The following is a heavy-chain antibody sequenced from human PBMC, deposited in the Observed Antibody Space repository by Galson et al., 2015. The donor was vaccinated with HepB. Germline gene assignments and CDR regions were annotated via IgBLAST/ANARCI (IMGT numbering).Heavy chain of an antibody. Sequence: SVKVSCKASGGTFNDYTISWMRQAPGQGLEWMGGITPIFGTPNYAQKFQGRVTITADESTNTAYMELGSLRSDDTAVYYCAREGKATTPNPVHYWGQGTLVTVSS. CDR1: GGTFNDYT. CDR3: AREGKATTPNPVHY. V-gene: IGHV1-69*13. CDR2: ITPIFGTP. D-gene: IGHD1-1*01. J-gene: IGHJ4*02.